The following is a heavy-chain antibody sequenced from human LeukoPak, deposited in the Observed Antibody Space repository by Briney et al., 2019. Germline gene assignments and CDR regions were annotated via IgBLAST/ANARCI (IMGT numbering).Heavy chain of an antibody. J-gene: IGHJ4*02. CDR1: GFTFSDYY. V-gene: IGHV3-11*04. CDR3: AREGSDYGELNFDY. Sequence: GGSLRLSCAASGFTFSDYYMSWIRQAPGKGLEWVSYISHDSPTIHYADSVKGRFTISRDNAKNSLFLQMNSLRAEDTVVYYCAREGSDYGELNFDYWGQGTLVTVSS. D-gene: IGHD4-17*01. CDR2: ISHDSPTI.